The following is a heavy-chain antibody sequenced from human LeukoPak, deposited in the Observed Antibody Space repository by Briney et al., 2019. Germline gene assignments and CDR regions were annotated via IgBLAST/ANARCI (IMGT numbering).Heavy chain of an antibody. Sequence: GGSLRLSCAASGFTFSSYAMHWVRQAPGKGLEWVAVISYDGSNKYYADSVKGRFTISRDNSKNTLYLQMNSLRAEDTAMYYCAKDREGGLWGQGTLVTVSS. CDR1: GFTFSSYA. V-gene: IGHV3-30-3*01. CDR3: AKDREGGL. J-gene: IGHJ4*02. CDR2: ISYDGSNK. D-gene: IGHD3-16*01.